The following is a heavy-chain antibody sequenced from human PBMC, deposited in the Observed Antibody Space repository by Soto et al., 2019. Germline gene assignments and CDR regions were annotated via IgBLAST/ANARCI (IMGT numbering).Heavy chain of an antibody. Sequence: PGVSLRFSCAAAGFTSSSYAIIVVLEDSGKLVEWVSSIIGVVVSTNYAESVKGRFTISRDNSKNTLFLQMNSLRAEDTAVYYCAKGYSSAWPTYFDDWGQGTLVTVRS. V-gene: IGHV3-23*01. CDR1: GFTSSSYA. CDR2: IIGVVVST. J-gene: IGHJ4*02. D-gene: IGHD6-19*01. CDR3: AKGYSSAWPTYFDD.